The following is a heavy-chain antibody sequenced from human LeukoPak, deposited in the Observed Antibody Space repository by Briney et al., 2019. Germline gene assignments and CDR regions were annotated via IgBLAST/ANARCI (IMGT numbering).Heavy chain of an antibody. CDR3: AREAAQPSRWFDP. V-gene: IGHV4-4*07. J-gene: IGHJ5*02. Sequence: SESLSLTCTVSGGSISSYSWGWIRQPAGEGLGWNGRIYSIETTNNNPSLNSRVTMSLDTSKNKFSLNLTSVTAADTAVYYCAREAAQPSRWFDPWGQETLFTVSS. CDR2: IYSIETT. CDR1: GGSISSYS. D-gene: IGHD6-25*01.